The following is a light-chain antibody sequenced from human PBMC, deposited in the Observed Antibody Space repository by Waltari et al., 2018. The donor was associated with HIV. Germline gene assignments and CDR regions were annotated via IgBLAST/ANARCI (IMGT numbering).Light chain of an antibody. J-gene: IGLJ3*02. CDR2: LNSDGSH. CDR1: GGHSSYA. Sequence: QLILTQSPSASASLGASVRLTCTLSGGHSSYAIAWHQLQPEKGPRYLMKLNSDGSHTKGDGIPDRFSCSSSGTERFLTISSLQSDDEADYYCQTWDTGPWVFGGGTKLTVL. V-gene: IGLV4-69*02. CDR3: QTWDTGPWV.